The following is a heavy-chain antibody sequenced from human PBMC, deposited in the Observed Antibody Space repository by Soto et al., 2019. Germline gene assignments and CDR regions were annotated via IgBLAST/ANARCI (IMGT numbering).Heavy chain of an antibody. V-gene: IGHV3-53*01. CDR1: GFTVSSNY. Sequence: EVQLVESGGGLIQPGGSLRLSCAASGFTVSSNYMSWVRQAPGKGLEWVSVIYSGGSTYYADSVKGRFTISRDNSKNTLYLQMNSLRAEDTAVYYCARGLGRTMVRGVISSFGMDVWGQGTTVTVSS. CDR3: ARGLGRTMVRGVISSFGMDV. D-gene: IGHD3-10*01. CDR2: IYSGGST. J-gene: IGHJ6*02.